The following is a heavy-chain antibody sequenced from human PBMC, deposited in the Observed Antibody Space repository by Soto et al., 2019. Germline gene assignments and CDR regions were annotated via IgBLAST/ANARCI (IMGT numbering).Heavy chain of an antibody. D-gene: IGHD3-22*01. CDR3: PTVGPWFPYYYDSSPYTFENWFDP. J-gene: IGHJ5*02. V-gene: IGHV4-38-2*01. Sequence: QVQLQESGPGLVKASETLSLTCAVSGYSISSGYYWGWLRQPPGKGLEWIGSTYHGGSTYYNPSLSSLVSSSMDMTNNRVSLILNSLAAADSAVYYCPTVGPWFPYYYDSSPYTFENWFDPWGQGTLVTVSS. CDR2: TYHGGST. CDR1: GYSISSGYY.